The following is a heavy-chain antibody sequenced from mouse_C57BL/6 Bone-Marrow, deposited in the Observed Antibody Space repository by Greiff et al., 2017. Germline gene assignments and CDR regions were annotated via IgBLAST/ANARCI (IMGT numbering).Heavy chain of an antibody. D-gene: IGHD1-1*01. CDR2: IYPGDGDT. V-gene: IGHV1-80*01. Sequence: VQLQQSGAELVKPGASVKISCKASGYAFSSYWTNWVKQRPGKGLEWIGQIYPGDGDTNYNGKFKGKATLTADKSSSTAYMQLSSLTSEDSAVYFCARGDGSSYDYFDYWGQGTTLTVSA. CDR3: ARGDGSSYDYFDY. CDR1: GYAFSSYW. J-gene: IGHJ2*01.